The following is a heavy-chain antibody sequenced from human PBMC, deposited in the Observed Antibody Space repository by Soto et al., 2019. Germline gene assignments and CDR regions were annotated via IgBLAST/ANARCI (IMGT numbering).Heavy chain of an antibody. Sequence: GEALKISCKCSGYSFTSYWIGWVRQMPGKGLEWMGIIYPGDSDTRYIPSFQGQVTISADKSISTAYLQWSSLKASDTAMYYCGRQSRDGWFDPWGPGTLVTVSS. D-gene: IGHD6-13*01. CDR2: IYPGDSDT. V-gene: IGHV5-51*01. J-gene: IGHJ5*02. CDR1: GYSFTSYW. CDR3: GRQSRDGWFDP.